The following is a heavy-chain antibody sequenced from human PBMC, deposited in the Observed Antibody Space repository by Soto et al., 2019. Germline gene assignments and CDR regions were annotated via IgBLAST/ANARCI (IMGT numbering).Heavy chain of an antibody. D-gene: IGHD2-2*01. V-gene: IGHV4-59*01. Sequence: PSETLSLTCTVSGGSISSYYWSWIRQPPGKGLEWIGYIYYSGSTNYNPSLKSRVTISVDTSASTVYMELSSLRSEDTAVYYCARIGCSSTSCYAPVLDYWGQGTLVTVSS. J-gene: IGHJ4*02. CDR1: GGSISSYY. CDR2: IYYSGST. CDR3: ARIGCSSTSCYAPVLDY.